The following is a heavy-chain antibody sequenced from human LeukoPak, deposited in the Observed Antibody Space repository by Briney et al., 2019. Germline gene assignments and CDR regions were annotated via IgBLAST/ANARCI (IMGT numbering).Heavy chain of an antibody. CDR2: ISGSAGII. CDR1: GFTFSSYT. D-gene: IGHD3-22*01. Sequence: PGGSLRLSCAASGFTFSSYTMSWVRQAPGKGLEWVSAISGSAGIIYDADSVKGRFTISRDNSKNTLYLQMNSLRAEDTAVCYCAKDYYVPNYWGQGTLVTVSS. V-gene: IGHV3-23*01. CDR3: AKDYYVPNY. J-gene: IGHJ4*02.